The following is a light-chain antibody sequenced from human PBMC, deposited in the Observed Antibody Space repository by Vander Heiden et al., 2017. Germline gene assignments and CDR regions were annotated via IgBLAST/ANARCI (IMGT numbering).Light chain of an antibody. V-gene: IGKV1-8*01. J-gene: IGKJ4*01. Sequence: AIRMTPSPSSFSASTGDRVTITCRASQGISSHLAWYQQKPGKAPKLLIYGASTLQRGVPSRCSGSGSGTDFTVTISFLQSEDFATYYCQQYYSYPVTFGGGTKVEIK. CDR3: QQYYSYPVT. CDR1: QGISSH. CDR2: GAS.